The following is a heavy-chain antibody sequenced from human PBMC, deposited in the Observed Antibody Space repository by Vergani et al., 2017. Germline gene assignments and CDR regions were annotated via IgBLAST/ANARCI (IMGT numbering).Heavy chain of an antibody. D-gene: IGHD2-2*01. J-gene: IGHJ6*02. CDR2: INPSGGST. V-gene: IGHV1-46*01. Sequence: QVQLVQSGAEVKKPGASVKVSCKAPGYPFTSYYMHWVRQAPGQGLEWMGIINPSGGSTSYAQKFQGRVTMTRDTSTSTVYMELSSLRSEDTAVYYCARYQLLHYYYYGMDVWGQGTTVTVSS. CDR1: GYPFTSYY. CDR3: ARYQLLHYYYYGMDV.